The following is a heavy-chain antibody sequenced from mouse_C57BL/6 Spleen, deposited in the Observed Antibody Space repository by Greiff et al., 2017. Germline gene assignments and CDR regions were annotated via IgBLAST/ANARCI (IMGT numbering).Heavy chain of an antibody. CDR3: ARGYDYDDGGYYCDY. D-gene: IGHD2-4*01. Sequence: EVKLMESGGGLVKPGGSLKLSCAASGFTFSDYGMHWVRQAPEKGLEWVAYISSGSSTIYYADPVKGRFTISRDNAKNTLFLQMTSLRSEDTAMYYCARGYDYDDGGYYCDYWGQGTTLTVSS. J-gene: IGHJ2*01. CDR1: GFTFSDYG. CDR2: ISSGSSTI. V-gene: IGHV5-17*01.